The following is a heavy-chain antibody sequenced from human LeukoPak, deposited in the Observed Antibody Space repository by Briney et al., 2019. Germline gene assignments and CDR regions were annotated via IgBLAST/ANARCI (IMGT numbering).Heavy chain of an antibody. V-gene: IGHV3-74*01. Sequence: GGSLRLSCAASGFTFSTYWMHWVRQAPGKGLVWVSRINSDGSNTRNADSVKGRFTISRDNAKNTLYLQMNSLRAEDTAVYYCARERRLYRSSTSCCEDFDYWGQGTLVTVSS. CDR1: GFTFSTYW. CDR2: INSDGSNT. CDR3: ARERRLYRSSTSCCEDFDY. J-gene: IGHJ4*02. D-gene: IGHD2-2*01.